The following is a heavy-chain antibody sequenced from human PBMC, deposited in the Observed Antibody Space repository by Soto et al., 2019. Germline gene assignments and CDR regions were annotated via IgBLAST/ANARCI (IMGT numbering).Heavy chain of an antibody. D-gene: IGHD6-19*01. CDR1: GFTFSSYG. Sequence: GGSLRLSCAASGFTFSSYGMHWVRQAPGNGLEWVAVISYDGSNKYYADSVKGRFTISRDNSKNTLYLQMNSLRAEDTAVYYCAKDIWYSSGWYLYYYYYGMDVWGQGTTVTVSS. J-gene: IGHJ6*02. V-gene: IGHV3-30*18. CDR3: AKDIWYSSGWYLYYYYYGMDV. CDR2: ISYDGSNK.